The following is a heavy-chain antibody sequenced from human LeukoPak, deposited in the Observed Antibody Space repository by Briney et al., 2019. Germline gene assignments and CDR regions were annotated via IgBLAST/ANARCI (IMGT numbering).Heavy chain of an antibody. D-gene: IGHD4-11*01. CDR2: IDHTGTT. Sequence: SETLSLTCSVSGYSISNGYYWTWIRQPPGKGLEWIGYIDHTGTTNYNPSLNSRVTISRDTSKNHFSLQLSSVTAADTAVYFCARGRVSSSTWHSTYYYYFYMDVWGKGTTVTVSS. CDR1: GYSISNGYY. CDR3: ARGRVSSSTWHSTYYYYFYMDV. V-gene: IGHV4-61*03. J-gene: IGHJ6*03.